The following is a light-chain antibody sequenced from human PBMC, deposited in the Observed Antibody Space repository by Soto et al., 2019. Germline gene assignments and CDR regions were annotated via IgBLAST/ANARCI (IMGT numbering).Light chain of an antibody. CDR2: EVS. CDR1: SSDVGTYNY. V-gene: IGLV2-14*01. J-gene: IGLJ1*01. CDR3: QSYDSSHNYV. Sequence: QSALTQPASVSGSPGQSITISCTGTSSDVGTYNYVSWYQHHPGKAPKLIIYEVSNRPSGVSNRFSGSKSGSTASLTISGLQGEDEADYYCQSYDSSHNYVFGTGTKVTVL.